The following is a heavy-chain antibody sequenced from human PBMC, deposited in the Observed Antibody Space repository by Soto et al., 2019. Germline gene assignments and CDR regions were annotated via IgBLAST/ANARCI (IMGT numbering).Heavy chain of an antibody. J-gene: IGHJ4*02. Sequence: QLQLQESGPGLVKPSETLSLTCAVSGGSISSSSYYWGWIRQPPGKGLEWIGSIYYSGSTYSNPSPQSRVAISVDTSKNQVSRKLNSVTAADTAVYYCARRTVNIRTFYSGLKTHGFDYWGQGTLVTVSS. V-gene: IGHV4-39*01. CDR3: ARRTVNIRTFYSGLKTHGFDY. CDR1: GGSISSSSYY. D-gene: IGHD6-19*01. CDR2: IYYSGST.